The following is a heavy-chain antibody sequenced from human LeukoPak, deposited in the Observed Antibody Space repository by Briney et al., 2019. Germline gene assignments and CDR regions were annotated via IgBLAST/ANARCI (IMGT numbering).Heavy chain of an antibody. Sequence: PGGSLRLSCAASGFTFSSYGMSWVRQAPGKGLEWVSAISGSGGSTYYADSVKGRFTISRDNSKNTLYLQMNSLRAEDTAVYYCARDADYYGSGSYFLPYYYYYMDVWGKGTTVTVSS. D-gene: IGHD3-10*01. CDR1: GFTFSSYG. V-gene: IGHV3-23*01. CDR2: ISGSGGST. J-gene: IGHJ6*03. CDR3: ARDADYYGSGSYFLPYYYYYMDV.